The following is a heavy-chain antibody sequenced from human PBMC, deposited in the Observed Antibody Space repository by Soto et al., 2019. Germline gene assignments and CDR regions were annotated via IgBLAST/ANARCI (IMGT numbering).Heavy chain of an antibody. J-gene: IGHJ5*02. D-gene: IGHD3-10*01. CDR2: IYYSGST. Sequence: QVQLQESGPGLVKPSETLSLTCTVSGGSISSYYWSWIRQPPGKGLEWIGYIYYSGSTNYNPSLKSRVTISVDTSKNQFSLKLSSVTAADTAVYYCARGGMVRGVITPAWSLAASNWFDPWGQGTLVTVSS. CDR3: ARGGMVRGVITPAWSLAASNWFDP. V-gene: IGHV4-59*01. CDR1: GGSISSYY.